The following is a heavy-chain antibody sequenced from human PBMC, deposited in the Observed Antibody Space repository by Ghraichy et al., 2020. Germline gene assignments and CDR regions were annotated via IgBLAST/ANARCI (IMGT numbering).Heavy chain of an antibody. J-gene: IGHJ3*02. Sequence: GSLRLSCAASGFTFSSYSMNWVRQAPGKGLEWVSSISSSSSYIYYADSVKGRFTISRDNAKNSLYLQMNSLRAEDTAVYYCARDSYDYGDYQHAFDIWGQGTMVTVSS. D-gene: IGHD4-17*01. CDR1: GFTFSSYS. V-gene: IGHV3-21*01. CDR2: ISSSSSYI. CDR3: ARDSYDYGDYQHAFDI.